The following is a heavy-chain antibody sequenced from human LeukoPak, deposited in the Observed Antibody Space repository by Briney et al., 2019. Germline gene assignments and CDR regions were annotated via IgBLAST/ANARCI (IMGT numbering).Heavy chain of an antibody. CDR3: ARNPYDFWSGSMHDY. CDR1: GFNFRAYS. V-gene: IGHV3-48*01. D-gene: IGHD3-3*01. CDR2: ISSSSSTI. Sequence: GGSLRLSCATSGFNFRAYSMNWVRQAPGKGLEWVSYISSSSSTIYYADSVKGRFTISRDNAKNSLYLQMNSLRAEDTAVYYCARNPYDFWSGSMHDYWGQGTLVTVSS. J-gene: IGHJ4*02.